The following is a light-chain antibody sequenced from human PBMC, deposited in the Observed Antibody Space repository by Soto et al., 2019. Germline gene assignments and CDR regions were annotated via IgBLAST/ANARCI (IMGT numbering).Light chain of an antibody. J-gene: IGLJ7*01. Sequence: QSVLTQPPSASGTPGQRVTISCSGSSSNIGSNYVYWYQQLPGTAPKLLIYGNNQRPSGVPDRFSGSKSGTSASLAISGLRSEDEADYYCAAWDDSLSVLVFGGGTQLTVL. CDR2: GNN. CDR1: SSNIGSNY. CDR3: AAWDDSLSVLV. V-gene: IGLV1-47*01.